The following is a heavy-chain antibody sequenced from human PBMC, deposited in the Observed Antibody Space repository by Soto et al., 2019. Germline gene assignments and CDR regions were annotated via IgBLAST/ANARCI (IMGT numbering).Heavy chain of an antibody. V-gene: IGHV3-11*05. CDR2: IATSSGYT. Sequence: QVQLVESGGGLVKPGGSLRLSCAASGFTFSDSYMNWIRQAPGKGLELISYIATSSGYTRYADSVKGRFTISRDNAKNSLYLQMDSLRAEDTAVYYCAKDRYYYGSGGLGAFDVWGQGTLVTVSS. J-gene: IGHJ3*01. CDR3: AKDRYYYGSGGLGAFDV. D-gene: IGHD3-10*01. CDR1: GFTFSDSY.